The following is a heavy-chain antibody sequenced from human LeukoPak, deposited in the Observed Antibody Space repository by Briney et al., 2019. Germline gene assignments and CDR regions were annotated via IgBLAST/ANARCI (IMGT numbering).Heavy chain of an antibody. D-gene: IGHD3-22*01. Sequence: GGSLRLSCAASGFTVSINYMTWVRQAPGKGLEWVSVVYSDGSTYYADSVKGRFTISRDNSRDTLYLQMNSLRADDTAVYYCAKAWPNSGNYYYDYWGQGTLVTVSP. CDR2: VYSDGST. CDR1: GFTVSINY. J-gene: IGHJ4*02. V-gene: IGHV3-66*01. CDR3: AKAWPNSGNYYYDY.